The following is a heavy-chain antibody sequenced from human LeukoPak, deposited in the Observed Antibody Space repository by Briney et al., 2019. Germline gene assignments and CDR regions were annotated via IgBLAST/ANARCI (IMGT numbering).Heavy chain of an antibody. J-gene: IGHJ4*02. CDR1: GYTFTNYI. D-gene: IGHD2-15*01. CDR3: AREGHCSGGSCLDH. CDR2: INPDTGAT. V-gene: IGHV1-2*02. Sequence: GASVKVSCKASGYTFTNYIMHWVRQAPGQGLEWMGWINPDTGATNYAHNFQGRVSITRDTSISTSYMELSRLTSDETALYYRAREGHCSGGSCLDHWGQGTLVTASS.